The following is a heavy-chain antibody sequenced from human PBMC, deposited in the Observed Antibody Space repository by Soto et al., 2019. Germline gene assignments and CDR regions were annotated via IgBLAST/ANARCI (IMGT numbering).Heavy chain of an antibody. CDR1: GGSISSTRYY. J-gene: IGHJ4*02. D-gene: IGHD1-1*01. CDR2: TYYAGST. CDR3: VSGPGTTADY. Sequence: QLQLQESGPGLVKPSETLSLSCTVSGGSISSTRYYWGWIRQPPGKGLEWIGTTYYAGSTYYNPSLKSRVTISVDMSKNQFRLKVRSVTAADTAVYYCVSGPGTTADYWGQGTLVTVSS. V-gene: IGHV4-39*01.